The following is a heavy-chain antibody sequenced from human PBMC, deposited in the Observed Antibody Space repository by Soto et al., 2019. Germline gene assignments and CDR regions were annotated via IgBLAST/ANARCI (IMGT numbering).Heavy chain of an antibody. J-gene: IGHJ6*02. D-gene: IGHD6-19*01. CDR2: IYYSGST. Sequence: QVQLQESGPGLVKPSETLSLTCTVSGGSVSRGSYYWSWIRQPPGKGLEWIGYIYYSGSTNYNPSLKSRVSISVDTSKSAFSLRLSSVTAEDTAVYYCARGIEGWYQGRYYYGMDVWGQGTTVTVSS. V-gene: IGHV4-61*01. CDR1: GGSVSRGSYY. CDR3: ARGIEGWYQGRYYYGMDV.